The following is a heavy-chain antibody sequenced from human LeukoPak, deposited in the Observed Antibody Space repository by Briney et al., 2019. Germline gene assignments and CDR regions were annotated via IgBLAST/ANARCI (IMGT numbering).Heavy chain of an antibody. J-gene: IGHJ4*02. CDR2: ISAYNGNT. Sequence: ASVKVSCKASGYTFTSYGISWVRQAPGQGLEWMGWISAYNGNTNYAQKLQGRVTMTTDTSTSTACMELRSLRSDDTAVYYCARDSHGMVRGVMVYWGQETLVTVSS. CDR1: GYTFTSYG. V-gene: IGHV1-18*01. D-gene: IGHD3-10*01. CDR3: ARDSHGMVRGVMVY.